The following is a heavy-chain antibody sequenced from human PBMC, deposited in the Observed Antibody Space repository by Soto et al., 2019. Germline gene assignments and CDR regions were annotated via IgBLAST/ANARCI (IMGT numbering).Heavy chain of an antibody. J-gene: IGHJ3*02. CDR2: IYYSGST. Sequence: SETLSLTCTVSGGSSSSYYWSWIRQPPGKGLEWIGYIYYSGSTNYNPSLKSRVTISVDTSKNQFSLKLSSVTAADTAVYYCARTFDILTGYDIWGQGTMVTVSS. CDR3: ARTFDILTGYDI. V-gene: IGHV4-59*01. D-gene: IGHD3-9*01. CDR1: GGSSSSYY.